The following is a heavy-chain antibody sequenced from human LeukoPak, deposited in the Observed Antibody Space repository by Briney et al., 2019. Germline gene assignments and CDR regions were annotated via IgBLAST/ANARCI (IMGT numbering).Heavy chain of an antibody. J-gene: IGHJ4*02. CDR1: GFTVSSNY. Sequence: GGSLRLSCAASGFTVSSNYMSWVRQAPGKGLEWVSVIYSGGSTYYADSVKGRFTISRDNSKNTLYPQMNSLRAEDTAVYYCAREGYGSGSYYKGIGYWGQGTLVTVSS. CDR3: AREGYGSGSYYKGIGY. D-gene: IGHD3-10*01. CDR2: IYSGGST. V-gene: IGHV3-53*01.